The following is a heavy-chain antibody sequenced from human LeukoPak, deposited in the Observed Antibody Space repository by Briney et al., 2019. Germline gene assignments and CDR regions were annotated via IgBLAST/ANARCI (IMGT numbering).Heavy chain of an antibody. CDR2: IIPIFGTA. CDR1: GGTFSSYA. CDR3: ARIPLHRIPESPIPYYYYMDV. D-gene: IGHD2-2*01. J-gene: IGHJ6*03. V-gene: IGHV1-69*05. Sequence: ASVKVSXKASGGTFSSYAISWVRQAPGQGLEWMGRIIPIFGTANYAQKFQGRVTITTDESTSTAYMELSSLRSEDTAVYYCARIPLHRIPESPIPYYYYMDVWGKGTTVTVSS.